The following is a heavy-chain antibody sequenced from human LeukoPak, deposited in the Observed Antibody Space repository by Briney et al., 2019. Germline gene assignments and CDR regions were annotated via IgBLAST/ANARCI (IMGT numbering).Heavy chain of an antibody. CDR3: ARDASRYNWNYGWFDP. V-gene: IGHV4-61*02. CDR1: GGSISSGSYY. CDR2: IYTSGST. D-gene: IGHD1-7*01. Sequence: SQTLSLTCTVSGGSISSGSYYWSWIRQPAGRGLEWIGRIYTSGSTNYNPSLKSRVTISVDTSKNQFSLKLSSVTAADTAVYYCARDASRYNWNYGWFDPWGQGTLVTVSS. J-gene: IGHJ5*02.